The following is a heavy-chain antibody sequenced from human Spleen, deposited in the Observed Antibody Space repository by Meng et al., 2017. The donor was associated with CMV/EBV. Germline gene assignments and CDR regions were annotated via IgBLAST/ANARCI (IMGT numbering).Heavy chain of an antibody. V-gene: IGHV4-30-4*08. CDR3: ARDRRGGTCFDL. D-gene: IGHD3-16*01. CDR1: GNSVSSGDYY. Sequence: TVSGNSVSSGDYYWSWVRQPPGKGLEYIGYIFHSGTTYSNPSLKSRVTISLDTSKSQFSLKLYSVTAADTAVYYCARDRRGGTCFDLWGRGTLVTVSS. J-gene: IGHJ2*01. CDR2: IFHSGTT.